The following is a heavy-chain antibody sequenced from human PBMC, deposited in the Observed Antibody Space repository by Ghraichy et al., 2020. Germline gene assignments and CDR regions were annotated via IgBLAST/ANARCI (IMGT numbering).Heavy chain of an antibody. CDR3: VKDLVGGGFGAYGMDV. CDR2: INSDGGST. Sequence: GRSLRLSYAASGFTFSSYWMHWVRQAPGKGLVWVSRINSDGGSTTYADSVKGRFTISKDNAKNTLYLQMNSLRAEDTAVYYCVKDLVGGGFGAYGMDVWGQGTTVTVSS. D-gene: IGHD2-21*01. CDR1: GFTFSSYW. J-gene: IGHJ6*02. V-gene: IGHV3-74*01.